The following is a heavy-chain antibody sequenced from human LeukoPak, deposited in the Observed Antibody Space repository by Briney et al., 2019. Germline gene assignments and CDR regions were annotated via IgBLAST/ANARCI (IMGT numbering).Heavy chain of an antibody. CDR2: ISRSSSYI. Sequence: SEGSLRLSCVASGFTFSSYSMNWVRQAPGKGLEWVSSISRSSSYINYADSVKGRFTISRDNAKNSLYLQMNSLRAEDTAVYYCARAPGYRSFLDYWGQGTLVTVSS. V-gene: IGHV3-21*01. CDR3: ARAPGYRSFLDY. J-gene: IGHJ4*02. CDR1: GFTFSSYS. D-gene: IGHD6-13*01.